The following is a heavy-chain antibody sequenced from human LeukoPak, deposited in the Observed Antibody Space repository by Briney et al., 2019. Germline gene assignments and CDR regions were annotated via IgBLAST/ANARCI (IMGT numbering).Heavy chain of an antibody. D-gene: IGHD6-13*01. CDR2: IYHSGST. J-gene: IGHJ4*02. Sequence: PSETLSLTCAVSGGSISSGGYSWSWIRQPPGKGLEWIGYIYHSGSTYYNPSLKSRVTISVDRSKNQFSLKLSSVTAADTAVYYCARVEDSSRHFDYWGQGTLVTVSS. CDR3: ARVEDSSRHFDY. V-gene: IGHV4-30-2*01. CDR1: GGSISSGGYS.